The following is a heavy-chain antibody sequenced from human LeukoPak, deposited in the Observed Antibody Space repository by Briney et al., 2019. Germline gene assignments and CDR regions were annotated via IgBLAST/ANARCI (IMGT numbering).Heavy chain of an antibody. Sequence: GGSLSLYCAGSGFTFSRYAMSWIRQAPGRGLEWVSGISGSGAITHYTDSVKGRFTISRDNAKNTLYLQMNSLRAEDTAMYYCAKETTWNFVDYWGQGTLVTVSS. J-gene: IGHJ4*02. CDR2: ISGSGAIT. CDR1: GFTFSRYA. CDR3: AKETTWNFVDY. V-gene: IGHV3-23*01. D-gene: IGHD1-7*01.